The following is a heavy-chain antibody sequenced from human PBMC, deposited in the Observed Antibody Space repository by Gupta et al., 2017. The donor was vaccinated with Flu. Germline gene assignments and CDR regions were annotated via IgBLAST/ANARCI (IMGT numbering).Heavy chain of an antibody. V-gene: IGHV3-74*01. CDR3: ARVGVGSYSFDY. J-gene: IGHJ4*02. CDR2: INTDGRTT. D-gene: IGHD3-10*01. Sequence: EVQLVESGGGLVQPGGSLRLPCAASGSTFSSSWMHWVRQAPGKGLVWVSRINTDGRTTSYADSVKGRFTISRDNAKNTLYLQMNSLRAEDTAVYYCARVGVGSYSFDYWGQGTLVTVSS. CDR1: GSTFSSSW.